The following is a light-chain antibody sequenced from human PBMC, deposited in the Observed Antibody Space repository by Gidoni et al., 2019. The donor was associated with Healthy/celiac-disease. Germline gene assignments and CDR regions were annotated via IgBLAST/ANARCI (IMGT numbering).Light chain of an antibody. J-gene: IGLJ3*02. CDR3: QSADSSGTYQV. CDR2: KDS. Sequence: SSELTPPPSLSLSPGQTARITCSGEALPKHYAYWYQQKPGQAPVLVIYKDSERPSGLPDRFSGASSGTTVTLTLSGVQAEDEADDYCQSADSSGTYQVFGGGTKLTVL. V-gene: IGLV3-25*03. CDR1: ALPKHY.